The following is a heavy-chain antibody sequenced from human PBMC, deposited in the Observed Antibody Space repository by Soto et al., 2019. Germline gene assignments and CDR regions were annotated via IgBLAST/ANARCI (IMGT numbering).Heavy chain of an antibody. D-gene: IGHD2-2*03. CDR2: TYYRSKWYN. CDR1: GDSVSSNSAA. V-gene: IGHV6-1*01. J-gene: IGHJ6*02. CDR3: ARDGYCSSTSCYPYYYYGMDV. Sequence: PSQTLSLTCAISGDSVSSNSAAWNWIRQSPSRGLEWLGRTYYRSKWYNDYAVSVKSRITINPDTSKNQFSLQLNSVTPEDTAVYYGARDGYCSSTSCYPYYYYGMDVWGQGTTVTVSS.